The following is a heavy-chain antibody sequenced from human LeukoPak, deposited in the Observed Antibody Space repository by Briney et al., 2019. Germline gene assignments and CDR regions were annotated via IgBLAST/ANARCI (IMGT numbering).Heavy chain of an antibody. J-gene: IGHJ4*02. CDR2: ISASSGTI. CDR1: RFTFSSYN. CDR3: SRESRPAALDY. D-gene: IGHD2-2*01. Sequence: GGSLRLSCAASRFTFSSYNMNWVRQAPGKGLDWISHISASSGTIYYADSVKGRFTISRDNAKDSLYLQMNSLRAEDTAVYYCSRESRPAALDYWGQGTLVTVSS. V-gene: IGHV3-48*04.